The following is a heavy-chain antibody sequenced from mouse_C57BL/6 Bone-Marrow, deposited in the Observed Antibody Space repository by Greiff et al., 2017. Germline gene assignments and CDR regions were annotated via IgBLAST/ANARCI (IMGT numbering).Heavy chain of an antibody. CDR1: GYTFTSYG. CDR3: ARGGWLPFAY. Sequence: VKLMESGAELARPGASVKLSCKASGYTFTSYGISWVKQRTGQGLEWIGEIYPRSGNTYYNEKFKSKATLTVDKSSSTAYMQLSSLTSEDSAVYYCARGGWLPFAYWGQGTLVTVSA. V-gene: IGHV1-81*01. CDR2: IYPRSGNT. J-gene: IGHJ3*01. D-gene: IGHD2-3*01.